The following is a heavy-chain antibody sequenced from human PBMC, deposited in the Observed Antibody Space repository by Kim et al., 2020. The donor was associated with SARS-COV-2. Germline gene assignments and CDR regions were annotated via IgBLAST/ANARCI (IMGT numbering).Heavy chain of an antibody. Sequence: SETLSLTCAVYGGSFSGYYWSWIRQPPGKGLEWIGEINHSGSTNYNPSLKSRVTISVDTSKNQFSLKLSSVTAADTAVYYCARGRSYYDSSGYYYGPLQIWGQGTMVTVSS. V-gene: IGHV4-34*01. D-gene: IGHD3-22*01. J-gene: IGHJ3*02. CDR2: INHSGST. CDR1: GGSFSGYY. CDR3: ARGRSYYDSSGYYYGPLQI.